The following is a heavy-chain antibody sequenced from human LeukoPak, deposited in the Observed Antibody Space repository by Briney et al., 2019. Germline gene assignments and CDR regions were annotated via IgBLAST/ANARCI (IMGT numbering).Heavy chain of an antibody. J-gene: IGHJ4*02. CDR3: ASDIVATSGDY. CDR2: ITSSGSAI. CDR1: GFTFSDYY. V-gene: IGHV3-11*01. Sequence: PGGSLRLSCAASGFTFSDYYMSWIRQAPGKALEWVAYITSSGSAIYYADSVKGRFTISRDNAKNSLYLQMNGLTADDTAIYYCASDIVATSGDYWGQGTLVTDSS. D-gene: IGHD5-12*01.